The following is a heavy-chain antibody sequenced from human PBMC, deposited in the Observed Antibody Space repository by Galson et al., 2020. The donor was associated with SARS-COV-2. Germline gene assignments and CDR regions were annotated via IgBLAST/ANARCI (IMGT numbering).Heavy chain of an antibody. CDR1: GDSVSGGAFS. CDR2: IYDSANT. D-gene: IGHD1-26*01. CDR3: ARGQQTELLTPFDF. Sequence: SQTLSLTCAVSGDSVSGGAFSWSWFRQPPGKGLEWIGYIYDSANTYYNPSLKSRVSISVDRSKNQFSLNLSSVTAADTAVYYCARGQQTELLTPFDFWGQGTLVTVSS. V-gene: IGHV4-30-2*01. J-gene: IGHJ4*02.